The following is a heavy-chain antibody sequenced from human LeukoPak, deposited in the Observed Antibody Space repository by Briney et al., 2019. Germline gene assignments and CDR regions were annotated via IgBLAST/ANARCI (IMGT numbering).Heavy chain of an antibody. D-gene: IGHD4-23*01. CDR1: GYTFTSYD. V-gene: IGHV1-69*04. CDR2: IIPILGIA. J-gene: IGHJ4*02. Sequence: VASVKVSCKASGYTFTSYDINWVRQATGQGLEWMGRIIPILGIANYAQKFQGRVTITADKSTSTAYMELSSLRSEDTAVYYCARDPSYGGNRLGRSEYWGQGTLVTVSS. CDR3: ARDPSYGGNRLGRSEY.